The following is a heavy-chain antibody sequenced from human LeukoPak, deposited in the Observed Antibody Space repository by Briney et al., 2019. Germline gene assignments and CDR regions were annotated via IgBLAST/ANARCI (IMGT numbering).Heavy chain of an antibody. V-gene: IGHV3-30*18. CDR2: ISYDGSNK. Sequence: GGSLRLSCAASGFTFSSYSMNWVRQAPGKGLEWVAVISYDGSNKYYADSVKGRFTISRDNSKNTLYLQMNSLRAEDTAVYYCAKDLGTMVRGVFDYWGQGTLVTVSS. J-gene: IGHJ4*02. CDR3: AKDLGTMVRGVFDY. CDR1: GFTFSSYS. D-gene: IGHD3-10*01.